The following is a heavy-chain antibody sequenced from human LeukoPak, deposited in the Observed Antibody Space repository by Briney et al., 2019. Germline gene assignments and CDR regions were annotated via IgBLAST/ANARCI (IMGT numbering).Heavy chain of an antibody. CDR3: ATSGRGPYQGVD. V-gene: IGHV3-53*01. CDR1: GFTFSSYS. D-gene: IGHD3-10*01. J-gene: IGHJ4*02. Sequence: GGSLRLSCAASGFTFSSYSMNWVRQAPGKGLEWVSVIYSGGSTYYADSVKGRFTISRDNSKNTLYLQMNSLRAEDTAVYYCATSGRGPYQGVDWGQGTLVTVSS. CDR2: IYSGGST.